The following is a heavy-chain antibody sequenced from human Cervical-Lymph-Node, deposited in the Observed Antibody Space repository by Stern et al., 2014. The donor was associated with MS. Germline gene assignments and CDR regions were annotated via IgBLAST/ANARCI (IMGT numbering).Heavy chain of an antibody. CDR3: ATHVPVPRGWF. J-gene: IGHJ4*02. CDR2: INAGNGET. V-gene: IGHV1-3*01. D-gene: IGHD3-10*01. Sequence: VQLVESGAEVKKPGASVKVSCKASGYTFSSYGMHWVRQAPGQRPEWMGWINAGNGETKYSQKFQGRVTISRDISATTAYMELSTLRSEDTAVYYCATHVPVPRGWFWGQGTLVTGSS. CDR1: GYTFSSYG.